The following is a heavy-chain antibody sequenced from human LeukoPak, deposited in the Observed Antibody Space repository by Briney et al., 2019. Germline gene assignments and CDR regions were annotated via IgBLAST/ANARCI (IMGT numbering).Heavy chain of an antibody. V-gene: IGHV3-23*01. J-gene: IGHJ4*02. D-gene: IGHD6-19*01. CDR2: ISGRGAST. CDR3: AKGYSGWSNLLFDY. Sequence: GGSLRLSCAASGFTFSTYAMSWVRQAPGKGLEWVSVISGRGASTYYADPVKGRFTISRDNSKNTLYLQMNSLRAEDTAVYYCAKGYSGWSNLLFDYWGQGTLVTVSS. CDR1: GFTFSTYA.